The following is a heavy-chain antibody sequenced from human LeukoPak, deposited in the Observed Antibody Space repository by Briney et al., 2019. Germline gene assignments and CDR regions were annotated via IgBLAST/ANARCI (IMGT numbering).Heavy chain of an antibody. J-gene: IGHJ5*02. Sequence: PGGSLRLSCAPSRFTLSSYGMHWLRQAPGQGMEWVAVIWYDGSNKYSAASVTGRFTISRDNSKDTLYLQMNSLRAEDTAVYYCARTKDYNWFDPWGQGTLVTVSS. CDR2: IWYDGSNK. CDR1: RFTLSSYG. V-gene: IGHV3-33*01. CDR3: ARTKDYNWFDP.